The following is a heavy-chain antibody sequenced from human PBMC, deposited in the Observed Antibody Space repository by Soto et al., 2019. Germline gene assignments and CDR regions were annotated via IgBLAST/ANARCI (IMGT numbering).Heavy chain of an antibody. CDR3: ARDLNWAFDH. Sequence: LRLSCAASGFPFSSNSVNWVRQAPGKGLEWVSYITGSGTTTRYADSVKGRFTLSRDNAKNSLFLDMNSLTDEDTAVYYCARDLNWAFDHWGRGTLVTVSS. J-gene: IGHJ5*02. D-gene: IGHD1-1*01. CDR2: ITGSGTTT. CDR1: GFPFSSNS. V-gene: IGHV3-48*02.